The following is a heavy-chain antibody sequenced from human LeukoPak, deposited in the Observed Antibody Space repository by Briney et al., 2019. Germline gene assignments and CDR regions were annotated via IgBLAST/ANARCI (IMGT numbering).Heavy chain of an antibody. Sequence: GGSLRLSCEASGFTFSSYAIRWFRQAPGTGLEWFSSILGSGGATYYADSVRGRFSISRDSSKNTVYLQMNSLRDEDTAVYYCARARPWDSSRSYYFGMDVWGHGTTVTVSS. CDR1: GFTFSSYA. CDR2: ILGSGGAT. D-gene: IGHD3-22*01. J-gene: IGHJ6*02. V-gene: IGHV3-23*01. CDR3: ARARPWDSSRSYYFGMDV.